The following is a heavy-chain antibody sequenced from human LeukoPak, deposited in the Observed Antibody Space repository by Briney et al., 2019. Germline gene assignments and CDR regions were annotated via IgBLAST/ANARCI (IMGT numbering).Heavy chain of an antibody. CDR3: AKKARTGTNTYWYFDL. V-gene: IGHV3-23*01. CDR1: GFTFSSYA. J-gene: IGHJ2*01. D-gene: IGHD1-7*01. CDR2: MSGSGGST. Sequence: GGSLRLSCVASGFTFSSYAMSWVRQAPGKGLEWVSAMSGSGGSTYYADPVKGRFTISRDNSKNTLYLQMNSLRAEDTAVYYCAKKARTGTNTYWYFDLWGRGTLVTVSS.